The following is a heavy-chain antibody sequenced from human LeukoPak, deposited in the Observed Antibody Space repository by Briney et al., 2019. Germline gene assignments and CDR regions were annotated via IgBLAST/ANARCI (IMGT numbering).Heavy chain of an antibody. V-gene: IGHV1-8*01. Sequence: ASVKVSCKASGYTFTSYDINWVRQATGQGLEWMGWMNPNSGNTGYAQKFQGRVTMTRNTSISTAYMELSSLRSEDTAVYYCALSSGEIGYYYYGMDVWGQGTTVTVSS. CDR2: MNPNSGNT. D-gene: IGHD3-22*01. CDR3: ALSSGEIGYYYYGMDV. J-gene: IGHJ6*02. CDR1: GYTFTSYD.